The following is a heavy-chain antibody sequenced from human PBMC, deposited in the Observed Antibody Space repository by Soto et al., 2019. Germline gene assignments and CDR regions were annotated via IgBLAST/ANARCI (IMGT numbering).Heavy chain of an antibody. V-gene: IGHV2-5*02. Sequence: QITLKEAGPTLVKPTQTLTLTCTFSGFSLSSNGVAVGWIRQPPGEALEWLALIYWDDDKRCRASQKTRLNVTRTPTKYQVVLTMPDMGPVATATYYCAYAFGGTSWPNDAFDVWGQGTVVTVSS. D-gene: IGHD1-26*01. CDR2: IYWDDDK. CDR3: AYAFGGTSWPNDAFDV. CDR1: GFSLSSNGVA. J-gene: IGHJ3*01.